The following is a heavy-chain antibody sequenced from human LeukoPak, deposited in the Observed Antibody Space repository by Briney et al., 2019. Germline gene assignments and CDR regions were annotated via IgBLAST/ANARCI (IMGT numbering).Heavy chain of an antibody. CDR3: ATGRNGVVPAPILGVGPWYNYHYMDV. CDR1: GGSFGGYY. CDR2: IDHSGTT. Sequence: SETLSLTCVVYGGSFGGYYWSWIRQPPGKGLEWIGEIDHSGTTNYNPSLKSRVTMSVDTSKNQFSLMVSSVTAADTAVYYCATGRNGVVPAPILGVGPWYNYHYMDVWGKGTTVTVSS. V-gene: IGHV4-34*01. J-gene: IGHJ6*03. D-gene: IGHD2-2*02.